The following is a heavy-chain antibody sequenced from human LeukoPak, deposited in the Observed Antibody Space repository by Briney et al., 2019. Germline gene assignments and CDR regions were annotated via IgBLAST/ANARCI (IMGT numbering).Heavy chain of an antibody. V-gene: IGHV1-2*02. D-gene: IGHD3-3*01. CDR2: INPNSGGT. CDR1: GYTFTGYY. J-gene: IGHJ6*03. CDR3: ARRVGFWSRIRYYYYMDV. Sequence: GASVKVSCKASGYTFTGYYMHWVRQAPGQGLEWMGWINPNSGGTNYAQKLQGRVTMTTDTSTSTAYMELRSLRSDDTAVYYCARRVGFWSRIRYYYYMDVWGKGTTVTVSS.